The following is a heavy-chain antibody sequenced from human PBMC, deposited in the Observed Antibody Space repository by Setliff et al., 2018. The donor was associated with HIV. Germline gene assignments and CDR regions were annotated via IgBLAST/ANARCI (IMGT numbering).Heavy chain of an antibody. J-gene: IGHJ6*02. Sequence: SETLSLTCTVTGGSMNDPHHNWGWIRQAPGKGLEWIGSISMTYSGKTYYNPALQSRVTISVDASKNHFSLKVSSVTAADTAVYYCARGPRITLIEVVTSDYYYGMDVWGQGTTVTVSS. V-gene: IGHV4-39*02. D-gene: IGHD3-22*01. CDR2: ISMTYSGKT. CDR3: ARGPRITLIEVVTSDYYYGMDV. CDR1: GGSMNDPHHN.